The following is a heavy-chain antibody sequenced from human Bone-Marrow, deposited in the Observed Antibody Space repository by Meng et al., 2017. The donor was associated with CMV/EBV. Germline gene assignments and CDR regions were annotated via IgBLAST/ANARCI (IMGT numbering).Heavy chain of an antibody. CDR1: GFTFTTSA. CDR3: AKDLLSGYDSSGYYYDYYYYYGMDV. V-gene: IGHV3-33*06. J-gene: IGHJ6*02. Sequence: GESLKISCAASGFTFTTSAMHWVRQAPGKGLEWVAVIWSDGSEEFYADSVKGCFTISRDNSKNTLYLQMNSLRAEDTAVYYCAKDLLSGYDSSGYYYDYYYYYGMDVWGQGTTVTVSS. CDR2: IWSDGSEE. D-gene: IGHD3-22*01.